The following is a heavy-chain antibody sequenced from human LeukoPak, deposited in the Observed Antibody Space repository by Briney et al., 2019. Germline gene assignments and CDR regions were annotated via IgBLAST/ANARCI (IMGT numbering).Heavy chain of an antibody. J-gene: IGHJ4*02. CDR1: GFTFSSYG. CDR2: IRYDGSNK. D-gene: IGHD3-3*01. Sequence: PGGSLRLSCAASGFTFSSYGMHWVRQAPGKGLEWVAFIRYDGSNKYYADSVKGRFTISRDNSKNTLYLQMNSLRAEDTAVYYCAKEFHNYDFWSGYYDYWGQGTLVTVSS. V-gene: IGHV3-30*02. CDR3: AKEFHNYDFWSGYYDY.